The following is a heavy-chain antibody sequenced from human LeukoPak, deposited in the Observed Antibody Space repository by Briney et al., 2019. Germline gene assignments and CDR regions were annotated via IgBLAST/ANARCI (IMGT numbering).Heavy chain of an antibody. V-gene: IGHV4-30-2*01. CDR2: IYHSGST. D-gene: IGHD5-18*01. CDR1: GGSISSGGYS. CDR3: ARGGGIHLWYSYYFDY. Sequence: SETLSLTCAVSGGSISSGGYSWSWIRQPPGKGLEWIGYIYHSGSTYYNPSLKSRVTISVDRSKNQFSLKLSSVTAADTAVYYCARGGGIHLWYSYYFDYWGQGTLVTVSS. J-gene: IGHJ4*02.